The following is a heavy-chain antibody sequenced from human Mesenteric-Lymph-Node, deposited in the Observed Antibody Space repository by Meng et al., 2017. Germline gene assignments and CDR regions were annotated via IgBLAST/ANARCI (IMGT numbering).Heavy chain of an antibody. CDR2: INWNGGST. J-gene: IGHJ3*02. Sequence: GESLKISCVASGFHLDDYGMNWVRQAPGKGLEWVSTINWNGGSTDYADSVKGRFTIYRDNAKNSLYLQMNSLTVEDTALYYCVRGGVIMIVVADDALDIWGQGTMVTVSS. CDR1: GFHLDDYG. V-gene: IGHV3-20*04. CDR3: VRGGVIMIVVADDALDI. D-gene: IGHD3-22*01.